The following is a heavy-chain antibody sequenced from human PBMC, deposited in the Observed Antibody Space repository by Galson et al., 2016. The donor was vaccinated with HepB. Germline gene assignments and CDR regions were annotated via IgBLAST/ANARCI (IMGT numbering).Heavy chain of an antibody. CDR2: ISFDGTDK. V-gene: IGHV3-30*18. CDR1: AFTFSSYG. D-gene: IGHD4-17*01. Sequence: SLRLSCAASAFTFSSYGMHWVRQAPGKGLEWVAIISFDGTDKYYADSVKGRFTISRDNSKNTLYPQMNNVRVEDTAVYYCAKDLQMTTAYNNWLDPWGQGTLVTVSS. J-gene: IGHJ5*02. CDR3: AKDLQMTTAYNNWLDP.